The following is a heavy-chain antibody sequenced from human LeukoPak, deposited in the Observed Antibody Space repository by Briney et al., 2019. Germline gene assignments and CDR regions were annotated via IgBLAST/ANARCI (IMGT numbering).Heavy chain of an antibody. V-gene: IGHV4-30-4*01. D-gene: IGHD3-10*01. CDR1: GGSISSGDYY. CDR2: IYYSGST. CDR3: ARGVWFGEPFFDY. Sequence: SETLSLTCTVSGGSISSGDYYWSWIRQPPGKGLEWIGYIYYSGSTYYNPSLKSRVTISVDTSKNQFFLKLSSVTAADTAVYYCARGVWFGEPFFDYWGQGTLVTVSS. J-gene: IGHJ4*02.